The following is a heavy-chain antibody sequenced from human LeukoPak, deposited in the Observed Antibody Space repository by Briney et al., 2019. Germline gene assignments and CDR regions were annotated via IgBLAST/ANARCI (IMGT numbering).Heavy chain of an antibody. Sequence: ASVKVTCKASGYTFTGYYMHWVRQAPGQGLEWMGWINPNSGGTNYAQKFQGRVTMTRDTSISTAYMELSRLRSDDTAVYYCARGIVATLHWFDPWGQGTLVTVSS. D-gene: IGHD5-12*01. CDR1: GYTFTGYY. J-gene: IGHJ5*02. CDR2: INPNSGGT. CDR3: ARGIVATLHWFDP. V-gene: IGHV1-2*02.